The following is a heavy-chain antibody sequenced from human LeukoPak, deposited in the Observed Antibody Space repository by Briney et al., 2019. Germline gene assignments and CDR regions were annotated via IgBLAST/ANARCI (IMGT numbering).Heavy chain of an antibody. Sequence: ASVKVSCKASGYTFTGYYMHWVRQAPGQGLEWMGRINPNSGGTNYAQKFQGRVTMTRDTSISTAYMELSRLRSDDTAVYYCARDFPRSDSGWSDAFDIWGQGTMVTVSS. CDR1: GYTFTGYY. D-gene: IGHD6-19*01. CDR2: INPNSGGT. V-gene: IGHV1-2*06. CDR3: ARDFPRSDSGWSDAFDI. J-gene: IGHJ3*02.